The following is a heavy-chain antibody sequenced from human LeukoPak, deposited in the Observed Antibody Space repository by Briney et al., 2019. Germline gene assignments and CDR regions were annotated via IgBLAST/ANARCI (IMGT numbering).Heavy chain of an antibody. Sequence: GGSLRLSCAASGFTFSNYWMHWVRQAPGKGLVWVSRINSDGSSTSYADSVKGRFTISRDNAKNTLYLQMNSLRAEDTAVYYCARVGAAAGTLGYWGQGTLVTVSS. CDR3: ARVGAAAGTLGY. V-gene: IGHV3-74*01. CDR2: INSDGSST. J-gene: IGHJ4*02. CDR1: GFTFSNYW. D-gene: IGHD6-13*01.